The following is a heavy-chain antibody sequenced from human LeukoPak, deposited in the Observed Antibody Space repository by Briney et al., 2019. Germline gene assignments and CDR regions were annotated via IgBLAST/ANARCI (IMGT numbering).Heavy chain of an antibody. CDR2: INPIFGTA. Sequence: GASVKVSCKASGGTFSSYAISWVRQAPGQGLEWMGGINPIFGTANYAQKFQGRVTITTDESTSTAYMELSSLRSEDTAVYYCARTPPTQHCSSTSCYYYYYYYMGVWGKGTTVTVSS. CDR3: ARTPPTQHCSSTSCYYYYYYYMGV. D-gene: IGHD2-2*01. J-gene: IGHJ6*03. CDR1: GGTFSSYA. V-gene: IGHV1-69*05.